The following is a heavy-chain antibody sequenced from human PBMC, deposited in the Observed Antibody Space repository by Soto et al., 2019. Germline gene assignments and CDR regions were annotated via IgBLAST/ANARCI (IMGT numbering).Heavy chain of an antibody. V-gene: IGHV4-4*02. CDR3: ARLKGPDHYGLDV. J-gene: IGHJ6*02. Sequence: QVQLQESGPGLVKPSGTLSLTCGVSGDSITSTNWWSWVRQPPGRGLEWIGEIYHSGTTHYNPSLKSRMTILLDESKNQFSLNLSSVTAADTAVYYCARLKGPDHYGLDVWGQGTTVSVFS. CDR2: IYHSGTT. CDR1: GDSITSTNW.